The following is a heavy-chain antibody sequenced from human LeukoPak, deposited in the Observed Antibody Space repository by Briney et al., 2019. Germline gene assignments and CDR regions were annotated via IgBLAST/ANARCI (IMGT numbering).Heavy chain of an antibody. D-gene: IGHD2-21*01. CDR3: ARGLLDADAFDI. V-gene: IGHV4-30-4*01. J-gene: IGHJ3*02. Sequence: SQTLSLTCTVSGGSISSGDYYWSWIRQPPGKGLEWIGYIYYSGSTYYNPSLKSRVTISIDTSKNQFSLKLSSVTAADTAVYYCARGLLDADAFDIWGQGTMVTVSS. CDR2: IYYSGST. CDR1: GGSISSGDYY.